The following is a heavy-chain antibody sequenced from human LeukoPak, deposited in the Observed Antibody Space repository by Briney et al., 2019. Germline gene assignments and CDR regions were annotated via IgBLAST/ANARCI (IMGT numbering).Heavy chain of an antibody. CDR2: MNPNSGNT. V-gene: IGHV1-8*01. J-gene: IGHJ6*03. CDR3: ARGRMKGSLVYMDV. CDR1: GYTFTSYD. D-gene: IGHD2-15*01. Sequence: ASVKVSCKASGYTFTSYDINRVRQATGQGLEWMGWMNPNSGNTGYAQKFQGRVTMTRNTSIITAYMELSSLRSEDTAVYYCARGRMKGSLVYMDVWGKGTTVTVSS.